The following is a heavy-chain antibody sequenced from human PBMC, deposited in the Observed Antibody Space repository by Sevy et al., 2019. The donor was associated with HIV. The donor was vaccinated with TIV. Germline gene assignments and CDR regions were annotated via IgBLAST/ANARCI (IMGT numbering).Heavy chain of an antibody. CDR1: GGSISSSAYY. V-gene: IGHV4-39*01. CDR2: IYYSGST. CDR3: AKPGGGSGSYPCPYYYYGTDV. D-gene: IGHD3-10*01. Sequence: SETLSLTCTVSGGSISSSAYYWGWIRQPPGKGLEWIGTIYYSGSTYYNPSLKSRITISVDASRNQFSLKLSSVTAADTAIYYCAKPGGGSGSYPCPYYYYGTDVWGQGTTVTVSS. J-gene: IGHJ6*02.